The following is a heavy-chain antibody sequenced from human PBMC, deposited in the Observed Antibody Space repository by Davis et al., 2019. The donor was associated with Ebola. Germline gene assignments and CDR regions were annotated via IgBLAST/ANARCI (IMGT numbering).Heavy chain of an antibody. D-gene: IGHD1-26*01. Sequence: ASVKVSCKASGYIFTSYDINWVRQATGQGLEWMGWMNPNSGNTGYAQKFQGRVNMTRNTSISTAYMELSSLRSEDTAVYYCARDSGSRDFDYWGQGTLVTVSS. CDR2: MNPNSGNT. V-gene: IGHV1-8*01. CDR1: GYIFTSYD. CDR3: ARDSGSRDFDY. J-gene: IGHJ4*02.